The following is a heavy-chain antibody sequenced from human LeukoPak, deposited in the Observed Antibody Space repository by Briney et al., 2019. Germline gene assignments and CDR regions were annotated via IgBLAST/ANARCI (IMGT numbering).Heavy chain of an antibody. V-gene: IGHV1-69*04. CDR1: GGTFISYA. CDR2: IIPILGIA. J-gene: IGHJ6*02. CDR3: ASERSDYYYYGMDV. Sequence: GASVKVSCKASGGTFISYAISWVRQAPGQGLEWMGRIIPILGIANYAQKFQGRVTITADKSTSTAYMELSSLRSEDTAVYYCASERSDYYYYGMDVWGQGTTVTVSS.